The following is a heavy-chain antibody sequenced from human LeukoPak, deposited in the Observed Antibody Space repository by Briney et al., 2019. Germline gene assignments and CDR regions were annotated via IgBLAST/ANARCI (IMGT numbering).Heavy chain of an antibody. J-gene: IGHJ6*03. Sequence: SETLSLTCTVSGGSISSGSYYWSWIRQPAGKGLEWIGRIYTSGSTNYNPSLKSRVTISVDTSKNQFSLKLSSVTAADTAVYYCARFTAPYYYYYMDVWGKGTTVTVSS. CDR3: ARFTAPYYYYYMDV. CDR1: GGSISSGSYY. V-gene: IGHV4-61*02. CDR2: IYTSGST. D-gene: IGHD3-16*01.